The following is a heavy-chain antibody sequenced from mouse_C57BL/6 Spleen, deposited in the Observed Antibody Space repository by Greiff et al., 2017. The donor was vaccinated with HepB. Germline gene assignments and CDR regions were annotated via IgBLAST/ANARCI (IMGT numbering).Heavy chain of an antibody. D-gene: IGHD2-3*01. CDR2: IYPSDSET. J-gene: IGHJ2*01. Sequence: VQLQQPGAELVRPGSSVKLSCKASGYTFTSYWMDWVKQRPGQGLEWIGNIYPSDSETHYNQKFKDKATLTVDKSSSTAYMQLSSLTSEDSAVYYCARSGDGYWNYWGQGTTLTVSS. CDR3: ARSGDGYWNY. CDR1: GYTFTSYW. V-gene: IGHV1-61*01.